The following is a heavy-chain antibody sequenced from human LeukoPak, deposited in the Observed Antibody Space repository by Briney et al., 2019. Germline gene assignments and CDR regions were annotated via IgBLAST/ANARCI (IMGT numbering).Heavy chain of an antibody. D-gene: IGHD2-2*01. J-gene: IGHJ5*02. V-gene: IGHV1-69*13. CDR2: IIPIFGTA. CDR3: ARGGYCSSTSCLPDWFDP. Sequence: SVKVSCKASGGTFSSYAISWVRQAPGQGLEWMGGIIPIFGTANYAQKFQGRVMITADESTSTAYMELSSLRSEDTAVYYCARGGYCSSTSCLPDWFDPWGQGTLVTVSS. CDR1: GGTFSSYA.